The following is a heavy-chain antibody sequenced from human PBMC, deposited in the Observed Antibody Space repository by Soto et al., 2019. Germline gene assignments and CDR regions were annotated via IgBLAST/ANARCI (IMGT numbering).Heavy chain of an antibody. V-gene: IGHV4-31*03. J-gene: IGHJ4*02. D-gene: IGHD6-6*01. CDR2: IYYSGST. CDR3: ARVVAAHSYFDY. CDR1: GGAISSGGYY. Sequence: TSETLSLTCTVSGGAISSGGYYWSWIRQHPGKGLEWIGYIYYSGSTYYNPSLKSRVTISVDTSKNQFSLKLSSVTAADTAVYYCARVVAAHSYFDYWGQGTLVTVSS.